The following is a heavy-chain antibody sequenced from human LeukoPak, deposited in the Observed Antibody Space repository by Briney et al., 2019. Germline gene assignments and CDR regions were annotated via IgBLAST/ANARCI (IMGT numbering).Heavy chain of an antibody. Sequence: GGSLRLSCAASGFTFSSYWMSWVRQAPGQGLEWVANIKQDGSEKYYVDSVKGRFTISRDNAKNSLYLQMNSLRAEDTAVYYCARTGEDYGDYLTYYYYGMDVWGQGTTVTVSS. CDR1: GFTFSSYW. V-gene: IGHV3-7*01. J-gene: IGHJ6*02. CDR2: IKQDGSEK. D-gene: IGHD4-17*01. CDR3: ARTGEDYGDYLTYYYYGMDV.